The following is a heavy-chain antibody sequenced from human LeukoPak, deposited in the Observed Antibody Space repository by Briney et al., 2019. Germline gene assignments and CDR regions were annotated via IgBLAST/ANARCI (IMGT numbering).Heavy chain of an antibody. D-gene: IGHD2/OR15-2a*01. V-gene: IGHV3-7*01. CDR1: GFTLSSYW. J-gene: IGHJ4*02. CDR2: IKQDGSEK. CDR3: ARAMAGPAGEYYLDY. Sequence: GGSLRLSCAASGFTLSSYWMGWVRQAPGKGREWVANIKQDGSEKYYVDSMKGRFTISRDNAWNSLNLQMNSLRAEDTAEYCCARAMAGPAGEYYLDYWGRGTLVTVSS.